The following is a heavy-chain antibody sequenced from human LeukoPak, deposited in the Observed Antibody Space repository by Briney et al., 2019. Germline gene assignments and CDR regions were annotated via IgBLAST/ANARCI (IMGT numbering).Heavy chain of an antibody. J-gene: IGHJ4*02. Sequence: ASVKVSCKASGYTFTSYYIHWVRQAPGQGLEWMGIINPSGGSTSYAQKFQGRVTMTRDMSTSTVYMELSSLRSEDTAVYYCATLCGYSYGYLAGDYWGQGTLVTVSS. CDR3: ATLCGYSYGYLAGDY. CDR1: GYTFTSYY. CDR2: INPSGGST. V-gene: IGHV1-46*01. D-gene: IGHD5-18*01.